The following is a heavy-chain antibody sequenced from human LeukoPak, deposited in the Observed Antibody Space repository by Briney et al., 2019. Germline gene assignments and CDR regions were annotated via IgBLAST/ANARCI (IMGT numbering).Heavy chain of an antibody. J-gene: IGHJ4*02. D-gene: IGHD3-10*01. CDR3: ARVIITLNSVYFDY. Sequence: PSETLSRTCTASGGSISSSSYYRGWIRQPPGKGLEWIGSIYYSGSTSYNPSLKRRVTISVDTSKTQLSLKLSSVTAADTAVYYCARVIITLNSVYFDYWGQGTLVTLSS. CDR2: IYYSGST. CDR1: GGSISSSSYY. V-gene: IGHV4-39*01.